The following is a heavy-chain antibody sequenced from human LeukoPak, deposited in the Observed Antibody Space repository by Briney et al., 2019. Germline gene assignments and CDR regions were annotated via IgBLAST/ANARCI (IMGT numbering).Heavy chain of an antibody. V-gene: IGHV4-61*08. Sequence: PSETLSRTCTVSGGSISSGDYYWSWIRQPPGKGLEWIGYIYYSGSTNYNPSLKSRVTISVDTSKNQFSLKLSSVTAADTAVYYCARSLITIFGVVISGFDYWGQGTLVTVSS. J-gene: IGHJ4*02. CDR2: IYYSGST. D-gene: IGHD3-3*01. CDR3: ARSLITIFGVVISGFDY. CDR1: GGSISSGDYY.